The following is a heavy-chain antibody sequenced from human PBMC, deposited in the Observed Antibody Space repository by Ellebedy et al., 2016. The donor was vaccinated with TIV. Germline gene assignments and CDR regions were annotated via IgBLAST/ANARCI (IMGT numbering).Heavy chain of an antibody. J-gene: IGHJ6*02. CDR1: GFTFRSYA. CDR2: ISYDGSNK. Sequence: GESLKISCVASGFTFRSYAMYWVRQAPGKGLEWVTLISYDGSNKYYADSVKGRFTISRDNSKNTLYLQMDSLRAEDTAVYYCAKDGAKLGTRGLDVWGQGTTVTVSS. V-gene: IGHV3-30*18. CDR3: AKDGAKLGTRGLDV. D-gene: IGHD4/OR15-4a*01.